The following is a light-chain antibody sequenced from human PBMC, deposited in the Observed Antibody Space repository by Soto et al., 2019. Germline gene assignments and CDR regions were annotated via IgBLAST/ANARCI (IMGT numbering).Light chain of an antibody. CDR2: GAS. Sequence: EIVMTQSPSTLSLSPGERATLSCRASQSVSSNLVWYQQKPGQAPRLLIYGASSRATGIPDRFSGSGSGTDFTLTISRLEPEDFAVYYCQQYGSSPWTFGQGTKV. V-gene: IGKV3-20*01. CDR3: QQYGSSPWT. CDR1: QSVSSN. J-gene: IGKJ1*01.